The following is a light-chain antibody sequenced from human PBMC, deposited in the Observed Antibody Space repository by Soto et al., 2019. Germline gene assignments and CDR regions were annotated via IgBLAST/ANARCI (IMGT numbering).Light chain of an antibody. J-gene: IGKJ1*01. V-gene: IGKV1-5*01. CDR1: QSIMTW. CDR2: DAS. CDR3: QHYNSYPTWT. Sequence: DIQLTQSPSTLSASVGDRVTLTCLASQSIMTWLAWYQQKPGKAPKLLIYDASSLESGVPSSFSGSGSGTEFTLTISSLLPDDFATYYCQHYNSYPTWTFGQGTKVDIK.